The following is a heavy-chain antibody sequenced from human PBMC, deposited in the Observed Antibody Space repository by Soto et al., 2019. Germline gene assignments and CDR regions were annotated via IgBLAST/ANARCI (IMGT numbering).Heavy chain of an antibody. D-gene: IGHD4-17*01. J-gene: IGHJ6*02. V-gene: IGHV2-26*01. Sequence: QVTLKESGPVLVKPTETLTLTCTVSGFSLSNARMGVSWIRQPPGKALEWLAHIFSNDEKSYSTSLKSRLTNAKDTSKSQVVLTMTNMDPVDTATYYCARTDGDYGIDYYYYDGMDVWGQGTTVTVSS. CDR3: ARTDGDYGIDYYYYDGMDV. CDR1: GFSLSNARMG. CDR2: IFSNDEK.